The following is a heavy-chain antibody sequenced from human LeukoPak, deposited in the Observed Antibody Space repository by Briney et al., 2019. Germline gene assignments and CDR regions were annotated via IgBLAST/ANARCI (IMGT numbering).Heavy chain of an antibody. CDR2: ISYDGSNK. CDR3: ARGVGDYYGSGSYSPTSDY. CDR1: GFTFSSYA. V-gene: IGHV3-30-3*01. Sequence: GGSLRLSCAGSGFTFSSYAMHWVRQAPGKGLEGVAVISYDGSNKYYADSVKGRFTISRDNSKNTLYLQMNSLRAEDTAVYYCARGVGDYYGSGSYSPTSDYWGQGTLVTVSS. D-gene: IGHD3-10*01. J-gene: IGHJ4*02.